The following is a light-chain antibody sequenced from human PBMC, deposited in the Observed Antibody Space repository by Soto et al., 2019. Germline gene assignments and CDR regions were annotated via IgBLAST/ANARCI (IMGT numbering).Light chain of an antibody. J-gene: IGKJ4*01. CDR1: QSVSSN. CDR3: QQYNNWPPVT. CDR2: GAS. Sequence: EIVMTQSPATLSVSPGERATLSCRASQSVSSNLAWYQQKPGQAPRLLIYGASTRATGIPDRFSGSGSGTELTLTISRLQSEDVAVYYCQQYNNWPPVTFGGGTKVEIK. V-gene: IGKV3-15*01.